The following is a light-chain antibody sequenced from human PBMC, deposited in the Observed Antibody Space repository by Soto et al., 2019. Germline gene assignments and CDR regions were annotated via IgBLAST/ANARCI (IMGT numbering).Light chain of an antibody. V-gene: IGKV3-20*01. J-gene: IGKJ1*01. CDR2: GAS. CDR1: QSVSSSY. CDR3: HQDGSSTQT. Sequence: EIVLTQSPGTLSLSPGEIAPLSCRASQSVSSSYLAWYQHKPGQAHSLLIYGASTRATGITDRSSGSGSGTDYNLTISRLELEDFGVYYWHQDGSSTQTLGKGTKVDTK.